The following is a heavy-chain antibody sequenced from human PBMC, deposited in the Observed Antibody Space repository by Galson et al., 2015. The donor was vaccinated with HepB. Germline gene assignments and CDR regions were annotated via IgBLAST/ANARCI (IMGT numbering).Heavy chain of an antibody. V-gene: IGHV4-34*01. CDR1: GGSFSGYY. Sequence: LSLTCAVYGGSFSGYYWSWIRQPPGKGLEWIGEINHSGSTNYNPSLKSRVTISVDTSKNQFSLKLSSVTAADTAVYYCARGLYSSWYYYYYMDVWGKGTTVTVSS. D-gene: IGHD6-13*01. J-gene: IGHJ6*03. CDR3: ARGLYSSWYYYYYMDV. CDR2: INHSGST.